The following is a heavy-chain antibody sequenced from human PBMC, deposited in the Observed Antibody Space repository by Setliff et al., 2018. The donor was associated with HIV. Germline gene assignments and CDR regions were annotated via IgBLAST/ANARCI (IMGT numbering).Heavy chain of an antibody. Sequence: SETLSLTCSVSSYSINRGYYWGWIRQPPFKGLEWLGTMSYSGTTYYNPSLKSRVTMSVDASRNRFSLKLSSVTAADTAIYYCARHQKVSFMSDHWGQGMLVTVSS. CDR1: SYSINRGYY. J-gene: IGHJ4*02. CDR2: MSYSGTT. D-gene: IGHD3-16*01. V-gene: IGHV4-38-2*01. CDR3: ARHQKVSFMSDH.